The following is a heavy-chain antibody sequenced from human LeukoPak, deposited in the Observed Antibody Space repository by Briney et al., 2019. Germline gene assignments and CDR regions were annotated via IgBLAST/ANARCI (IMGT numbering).Heavy chain of an antibody. V-gene: IGHV4-39*01. Sequence: SETLSLTCTVSGGSVSSSIYYWGWIRQPPGKGLEWIGSIYYSGSTSYNPSLKSRVAISIDTSKNQFSLKLTSVTAADTAVYYCASRNDILTGYVFDFWGQGTLVTVSS. J-gene: IGHJ4*02. CDR2: IYYSGST. CDR3: ASRNDILTGYVFDF. D-gene: IGHD3-9*01. CDR1: GGSVSSSIYY.